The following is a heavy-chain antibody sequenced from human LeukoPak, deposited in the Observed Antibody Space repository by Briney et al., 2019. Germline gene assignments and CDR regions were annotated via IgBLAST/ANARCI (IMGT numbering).Heavy chain of an antibody. CDR2: INPNSGGT. J-gene: IGHJ4*02. CDR3: ARGGYYDSGRQEDFDY. D-gene: IGHD3-22*01. Sequence: ASVKVSCKASGYTFTAYYMHWVRQAPGQGLGWMGWINPNSGGTNYAQNFQGRVTMTRDTSISTAYMELSRLRSDDTAVYYCARGGYYDSGRQEDFDYWGQGTLVTVSS. V-gene: IGHV1-2*02. CDR1: GYTFTAYY.